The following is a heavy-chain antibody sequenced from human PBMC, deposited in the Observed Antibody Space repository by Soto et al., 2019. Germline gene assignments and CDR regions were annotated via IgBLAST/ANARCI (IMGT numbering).Heavy chain of an antibody. CDR2: IYYSGST. D-gene: IGHD6-6*01. V-gene: IGHV4-59*01. CDR3: ARVREAARYYYYYGMDV. J-gene: IGHJ6*02. CDR1: GGSISSYY. Sequence: SETLYLTCTVSGGSISSYYWSWIRQPPGKGLEWIGYIYYSGSTNYNPSLKSRVTISVDTSKNQFSLKLSSVTAADTAVYYCARVREAARYYYYYGMDVWGQGTTVTVSS.